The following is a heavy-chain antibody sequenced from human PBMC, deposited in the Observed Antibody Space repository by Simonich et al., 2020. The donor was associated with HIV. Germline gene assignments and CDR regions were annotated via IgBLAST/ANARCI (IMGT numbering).Heavy chain of an antibody. CDR1: GFTFTIAW. J-gene: IGHJ4*02. V-gene: IGHV3-15*01. CDR2: IKSTSDGGTT. Sequence: EVQLVESGGGLVKPGGSLRLSCAASGFTFTIAWMSWVRQAPGKGLEWIGRIKSTSDGGTTYYAEPVKGRLTISRDDSKNTLYLQMNSLKTEDTAVYYCTTDDYSYYFHYWGQGTLVTVSS. D-gene: IGHD2-15*01. CDR3: TTDDYSYYFHY.